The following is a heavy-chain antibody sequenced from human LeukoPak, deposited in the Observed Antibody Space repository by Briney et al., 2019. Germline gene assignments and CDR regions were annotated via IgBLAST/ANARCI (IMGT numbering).Heavy chain of an antibody. CDR3: ARLGIGVVPSAMLGDYYFDY. CDR2: IYYSGST. Sequence: SETLSLTCTVSGGSISSSNYYWGWIRQPPGKGLEWIGYIYYSGSTNYNPSLKSRVTISVDTSKNQFSLKLTSVTAADTAVYYCARLGIGVVPSAMLGDYYFDYWGQGTLVTVSS. D-gene: IGHD2-2*01. J-gene: IGHJ4*02. V-gene: IGHV4-61*05. CDR1: GGSISSSNYY.